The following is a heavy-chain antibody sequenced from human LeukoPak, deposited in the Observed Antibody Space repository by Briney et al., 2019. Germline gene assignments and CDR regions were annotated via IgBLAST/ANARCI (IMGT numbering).Heavy chain of an antibody. J-gene: IGHJ4*02. D-gene: IGHD7-27*01. CDR1: GYTFSNYG. Sequence: GASVKVSCKASGYTFSNYGISWVRQAPGQGLEWMAWIAGDRIYAPQFQGRLIISTDPSTSTAYMELRSLRSDDTAVYYCARAFWNLYENNDSNRDFDNWGQGTLLTVSS. CDR3: ARAFWNLYENNDSNRDFDN. V-gene: IGHV1-18*01. CDR2: IAGDR.